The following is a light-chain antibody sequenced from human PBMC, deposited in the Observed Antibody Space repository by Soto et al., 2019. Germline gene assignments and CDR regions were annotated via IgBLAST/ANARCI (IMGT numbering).Light chain of an antibody. J-gene: IGKJ4*01. CDR2: DAS. V-gene: IGKV1-33*01. CDR3: QQYDQLPLS. Sequence: DLQMTQSPSSLPAPVGDRITITCQASQDISNYLNWYQQKPGKTPKLLIYDASNLETGVPSRFSGSGSGTDFTFTISSLQPEDIATYYGQQYDQLPLSFGGGTKVEIK. CDR1: QDISNY.